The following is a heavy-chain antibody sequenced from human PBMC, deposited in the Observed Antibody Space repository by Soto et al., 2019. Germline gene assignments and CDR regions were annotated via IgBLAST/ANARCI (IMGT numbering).Heavy chain of an antibody. J-gene: IGHJ6*04. D-gene: IGHD6-13*01. CDR2: IWYDGSNK. V-gene: IGHV3-33*01. CDR1: GFTFSSYG. Sequence: QVQLVESGGGVVQPGRSLRLSCAASGFTFSSYGMHWVRQAPGKGLEWVAVIWYDGSNKYYADSVKGRFTISRGNSKSTLYLQMNSLRAEDTAVYYCARDRAAGTDLYSSSWYEVWGEGTTVTVSS. CDR3: ARDRAAGTDLYSSSWYEV.